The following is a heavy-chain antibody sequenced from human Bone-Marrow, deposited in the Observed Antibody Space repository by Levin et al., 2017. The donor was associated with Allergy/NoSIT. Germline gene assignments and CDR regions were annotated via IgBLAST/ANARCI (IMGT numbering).Heavy chain of an antibody. CDR3: ARVTEAY. J-gene: IGHJ6*02. CDR2: ISSSSSDI. CDR1: GFSFSSYS. V-gene: IGHV3-21*01. D-gene: IGHD2-21*02. Sequence: GESLKISCAASGFSFSSYSMNWVRQAPGKGLEWVSSISSSSSDIYYAVSVKGRFTISRDNAKSSLFLQMNSLRAEDTAVYYCARVTEAYWGQGTTVTVSS.